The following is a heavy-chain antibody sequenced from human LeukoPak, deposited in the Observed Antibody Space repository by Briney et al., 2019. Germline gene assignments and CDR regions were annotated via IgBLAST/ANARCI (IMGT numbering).Heavy chain of an antibody. CDR1: GFTFSSYA. V-gene: IGHV3-23*01. J-gene: IGHJ4*02. CDR3: AKGRNGYYYFDY. Sequence: GGSLRLSCAASGFTFSSYAMSWVRQAPGKGLEWVSAISGSGGSTYYADSVKGRFTISRDNSKNTLCLQMNSLRAEDTAVYYCAKGRNGYYYFDYWGQGTLVTVSS. CDR2: ISGSGGST. D-gene: IGHD3-22*01.